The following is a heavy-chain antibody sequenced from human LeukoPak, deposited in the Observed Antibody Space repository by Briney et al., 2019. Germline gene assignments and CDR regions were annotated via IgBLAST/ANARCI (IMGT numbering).Heavy chain of an antibody. V-gene: IGHV1-2*06. Sequence: ASVKVSCKASGYTFTGYYMHWVRQAPGQGLEWMGRINPNSGGTNYAQKFQVRVTMTRDTSISTAYMELSRLRSDDTAVYYCAREGQDYYDSSGYIGYWGQGTLVTVSS. D-gene: IGHD3-22*01. CDR3: AREGQDYYDSSGYIGY. CDR1: GYTFTGYY. J-gene: IGHJ4*02. CDR2: INPNSGGT.